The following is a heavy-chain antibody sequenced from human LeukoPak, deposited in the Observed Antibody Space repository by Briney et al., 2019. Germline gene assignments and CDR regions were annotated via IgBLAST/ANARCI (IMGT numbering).Heavy chain of an antibody. Sequence: ASVKVSCKASGYTFTSYAMNWVRQAPGQGLEWMGWINANTGNPTYAQGLTGRFVFSLDTSVSTAYLRISSLKAEDTAVYYCARAIAAAGTGWFDPWGQGTLVTVSS. CDR3: ARAIAAAGTGWFDP. CDR2: INANTGNP. D-gene: IGHD6-13*01. V-gene: IGHV7-4-1*02. J-gene: IGHJ5*02. CDR1: GYTFTSYA.